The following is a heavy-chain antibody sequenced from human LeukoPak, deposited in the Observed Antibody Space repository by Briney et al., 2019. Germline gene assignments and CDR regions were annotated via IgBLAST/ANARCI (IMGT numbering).Heavy chain of an antibody. J-gene: IGHJ4*02. Sequence: GGSLRHSCAASGFTFSSYSMNWVRQAPGKGLEWVSHITSSSSATYYADSVKGRFTISRDNAKNSLYLQMNSLRAEDTAVYYCASGIDYWGQGTLVTVSS. CDR3: ASGIDY. CDR1: GFTFSSYS. V-gene: IGHV3-48*01. CDR2: ITSSSSAT.